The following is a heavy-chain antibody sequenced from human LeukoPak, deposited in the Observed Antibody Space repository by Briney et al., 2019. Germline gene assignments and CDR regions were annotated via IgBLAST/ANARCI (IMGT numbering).Heavy chain of an antibody. D-gene: IGHD2-15*01. V-gene: IGHV1-18*01. Sequence: GDSVKVSCKASGYTFTSYGISWVRQAPGQGLEWMGWISAYNGNTNYAQKLQGRVTMTTDTSTSTAYMELRSLRSDDTAVYYCARDGTPFVAEPNWFDPWGQGTLVTVSS. J-gene: IGHJ5*02. CDR3: ARDGTPFVAEPNWFDP. CDR1: GYTFTSYG. CDR2: ISAYNGNT.